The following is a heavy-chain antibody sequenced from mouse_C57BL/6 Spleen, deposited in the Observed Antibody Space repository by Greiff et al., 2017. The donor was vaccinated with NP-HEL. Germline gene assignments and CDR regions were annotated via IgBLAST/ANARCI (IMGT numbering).Heavy chain of an antibody. CDR2: IDPSDSYT. D-gene: IGHD5-1*01. CDR1: GYTFTSYW. Sequence: QVQLQQSGAELVKPGASVKLSCKASGYTFTSYWMQWVKQRPGQGLEWIGEIDPSDSYTNYNQKFKGKATLTVDTSSSTAYMQLSSLTSEDSAVYYCARRGSTHWYFDVWGTGTTVTVSS. CDR3: ARRGSTHWYFDV. V-gene: IGHV1-50*01. J-gene: IGHJ1*03.